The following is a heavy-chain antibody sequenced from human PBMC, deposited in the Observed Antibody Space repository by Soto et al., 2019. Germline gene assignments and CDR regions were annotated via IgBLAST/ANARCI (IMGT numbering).Heavy chain of an antibody. V-gene: IGHV1-69*05. Sequence: QVQLVQSGAEVKKPRSSVKVSCKASGGTFSSYAISWLRQAPVQGLEWMGGIILICGTANYAQKFQGRVTITPDESTSTAYLELSSLRAEDTSVYYCARGDYYEGGPIFDYWGQGTMVTVS. CDR2: IILICGTA. CDR3: ARGDYYEGGPIFDY. J-gene: IGHJ4*02. CDR1: GGTFSSYA. D-gene: IGHD3-22*01.